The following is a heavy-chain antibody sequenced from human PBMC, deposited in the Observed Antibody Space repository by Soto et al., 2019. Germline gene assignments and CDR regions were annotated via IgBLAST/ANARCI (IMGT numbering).Heavy chain of an antibody. Sequence: EVHLLESGGGLVQPGGSLRLSCAASGFTFSNYAMTWVRQAPGKGLEWVSVISGTGGGTNNADSAKGRFTTSRDNSKNTLYLQMNRLRAADTAVYYCANRAFYGTGIRNYHGMDVWSQGTAVTVSS. CDR1: GFTFSNYA. CDR3: ANRAFYGTGIRNYHGMDV. CDR2: ISGTGGGT. D-gene: IGHD3-10*01. V-gene: IGHV3-23*01. J-gene: IGHJ6*02.